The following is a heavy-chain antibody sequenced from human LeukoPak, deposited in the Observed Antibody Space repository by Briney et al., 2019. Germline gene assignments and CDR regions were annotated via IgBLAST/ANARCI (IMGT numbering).Heavy chain of an antibody. Sequence: PGRSLRLSCAASGFTFSDYAMHWVRQAPGEGLEWVAVISKDGSDKYYPGSVRGRFTISRDNSKNTIYLQMDSLRAEDTAIYYCARDYWWNYDYWGQGTLVTVSS. V-gene: IGHV3-30-3*01. CDR1: GFTFSDYA. D-gene: IGHD1-7*01. CDR3: ARDYWWNYDY. CDR2: ISKDGSDK. J-gene: IGHJ4*02.